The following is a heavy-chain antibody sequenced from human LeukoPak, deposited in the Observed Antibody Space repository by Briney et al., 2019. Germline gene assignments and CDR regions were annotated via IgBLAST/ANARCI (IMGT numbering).Heavy chain of an antibody. CDR2: INPSVGST. CDR3: ARGNGCNFHSSYFDY. V-gene: IGHV1-46*01. CDR1: GYIFTNYY. D-gene: IGHD4-23*01. J-gene: IGHJ4*02. Sequence: ASVKVSCKASGYIFTNYYMHWVRQAPGQGLEWMGIINPSVGSTSYAQKFQGRVTTTRDMSTSTVYMEVSSLRSEDTAVYYCARGNGCNFHSSYFDYWGQGTLVTVSS.